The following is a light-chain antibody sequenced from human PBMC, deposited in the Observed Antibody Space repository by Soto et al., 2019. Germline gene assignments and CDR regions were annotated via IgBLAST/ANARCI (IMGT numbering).Light chain of an antibody. Sequence: ALTQPASVSGSPGQSITISCTGTSSDVGGYNFVSWYQQHPDKAPRLMIYEVSNRPSGVSNRFSGSKSGNTASLTISGLQAEDEAYYYCTSFTSSHTYVFGTGTKLTVL. CDR3: TSFTSSHTYV. CDR1: SSDVGGYNF. V-gene: IGLV2-14*01. CDR2: EVS. J-gene: IGLJ1*01.